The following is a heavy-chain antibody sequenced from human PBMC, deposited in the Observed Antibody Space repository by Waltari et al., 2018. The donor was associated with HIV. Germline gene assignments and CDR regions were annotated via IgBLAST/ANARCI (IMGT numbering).Heavy chain of an antibody. D-gene: IGHD4-17*01. V-gene: IGHV3-21*02. J-gene: IGHJ4*02. Sequence: VQLVESGGGLVKPGGSLRLSCEASGFSFRRYAMNWVRQAPGKGLQWLSYISSNSEYIYYVHSVQCRFTISRDNAKSSVFLQMDNVRDEDTATYYCATTVTTRGTFDYWGQGTVVAV. CDR2: ISSNSEYI. CDR1: GFSFRRYA. CDR3: ATTVTTRGTFDY.